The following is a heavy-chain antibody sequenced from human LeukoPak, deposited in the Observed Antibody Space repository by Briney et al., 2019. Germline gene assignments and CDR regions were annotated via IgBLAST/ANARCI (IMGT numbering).Heavy chain of an antibody. J-gene: IGHJ4*02. D-gene: IGHD3-22*01. CDR1: GFTFSSYG. CDR3: ARAPYYYDSSGYYSYYFDY. V-gene: IGHV3-48*04. Sequence: AGGSLRLSCAASGFTFSSYGMTWVRQAPGKGLEWVSYISSSSSTIYYADSVKGRFTISRDNAKNSLYPQMNSLRAEDTAVYYCARAPYYYDSSGYYSYYFDYWGQGTLVTVSS. CDR2: ISSSSSTI.